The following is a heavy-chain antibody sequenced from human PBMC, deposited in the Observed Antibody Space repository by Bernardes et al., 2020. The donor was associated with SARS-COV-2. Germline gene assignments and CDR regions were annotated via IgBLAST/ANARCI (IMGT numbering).Heavy chain of an antibody. CDR1: GGSFSGYY. Sequence: SETLSLTCAVYGGSFSGYYWSWIRQPPGKGLEWIGEINHSGSTNYNPSLKSRVTISVDTSKNQFSLKLSSVTAADTAVYYCARVAVGRDDWIDPWGQGTLVTVSS. J-gene: IGHJ5*02. CDR3: ARVAVGRDDWIDP. V-gene: IGHV4-34*01. D-gene: IGHD1-26*01. CDR2: INHSGST.